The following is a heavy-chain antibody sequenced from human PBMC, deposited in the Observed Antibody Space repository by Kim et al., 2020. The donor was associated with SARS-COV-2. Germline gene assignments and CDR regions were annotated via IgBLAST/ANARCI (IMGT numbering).Heavy chain of an antibody. CDR2: MYKGGNT. J-gene: IGHJ3*02. D-gene: IGHD3-22*01. CDR3: ATHVFWCESSGNAFDI. CDR1: GASISSNSNY. V-gene: IGHV4-39*01. Sequence: SETLSLTCTVSGASISSNSNYWAWIRQPPGKGLEWIVSMYKGGNTYYNPSLKSRLTMSLDTSKNQLTMTLSSVNAADTAVYYCATHVFWCESSGNAFDI.